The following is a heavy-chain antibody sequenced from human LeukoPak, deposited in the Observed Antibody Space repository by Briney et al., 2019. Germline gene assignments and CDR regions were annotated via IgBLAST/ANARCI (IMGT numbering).Heavy chain of an antibody. CDR1: GGSFSGYY. CDR3: ARHGRASYGYSRASDI. J-gene: IGHJ3*02. V-gene: IGHV4-34*01. Sequence: SETLSLTCAVYGGSFSGYYWSWIRQPPGKGLEWIGEINHSGSTNYNPSLKSRVTISVDTSKNQFSLKLSSVTAADTAVYYCARHGRASYGYSRASDIWGQGTMLTVSS. CDR2: INHSGST. D-gene: IGHD5-18*01.